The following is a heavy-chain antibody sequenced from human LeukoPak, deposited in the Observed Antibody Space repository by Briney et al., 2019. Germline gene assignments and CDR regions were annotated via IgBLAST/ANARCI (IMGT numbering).Heavy chain of an antibody. J-gene: IGHJ4*02. Sequence: QTGGSLRLSCAASGFTFSSYGMHWVRQAPGKGLEWVAVISYDGSNKYYADSAKGRFTTSRDNSKNTLYLQMNSLRAEDTAVYYCAKEESSYYDSSGYSNWGQGTLVTVSS. D-gene: IGHD3-22*01. V-gene: IGHV3-30*18. CDR3: AKEESSYYDSSGYSN. CDR1: GFTFSSYG. CDR2: ISYDGSNK.